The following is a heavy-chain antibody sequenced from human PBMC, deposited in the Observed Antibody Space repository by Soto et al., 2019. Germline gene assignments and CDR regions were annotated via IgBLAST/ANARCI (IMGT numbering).Heavy chain of an antibody. CDR2: IWYDGSNK. D-gene: IGHD1-20*01. Sequence: QVQLVESGGGVVQPGRSLRLSCAASGFTFSSYGMHWVRQAPGKGLEWVAVIWYDGSNKYYADSVKGRFTISRDNSKNTLHLQMNSLRAEDTAVYYCAREYSTPITPYWFDPWGQGTLVTVSS. V-gene: IGHV3-33*01. J-gene: IGHJ5*02. CDR1: GFTFSSYG. CDR3: AREYSTPITPYWFDP.